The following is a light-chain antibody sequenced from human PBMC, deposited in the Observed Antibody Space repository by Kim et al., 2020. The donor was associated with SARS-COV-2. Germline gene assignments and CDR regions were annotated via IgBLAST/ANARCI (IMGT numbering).Light chain of an antibody. CDR3: QQYGGSPPVT. CDR1: QSVGSSY. Sequence: PGERATLSCRASQSVGSSYLAWYQHKPGQAPRLLISATSTRATGIPDRFSGSGSGTDFTLTINRLKPEDFAVYYCQQYGGSPPVTFGGGTKVDIK. CDR2: ATS. V-gene: IGKV3-20*01. J-gene: IGKJ4*01.